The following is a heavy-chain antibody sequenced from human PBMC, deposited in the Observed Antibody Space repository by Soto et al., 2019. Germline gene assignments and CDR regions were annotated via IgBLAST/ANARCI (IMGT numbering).Heavy chain of an antibody. D-gene: IGHD3-10*01. CDR2: IYHSGST. J-gene: IGHJ6*02. V-gene: IGHV4-4*02. CDR1: GGSISSSNW. CDR3: ARVSGLLWFGELLTYYGMDV. Sequence: SETLSLTCAVSGGSISSSNWWSWVRQPPGKGLEWIGEIYHSGSTNYNPSLKSRVTISVDKSKNQFSLKLSSVTAADTAVYYCARVSGLLWFGELLTYYGMDVWGQGTTDT.